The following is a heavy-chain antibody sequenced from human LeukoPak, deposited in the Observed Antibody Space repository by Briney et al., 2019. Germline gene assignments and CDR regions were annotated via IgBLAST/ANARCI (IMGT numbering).Heavy chain of an antibody. CDR1: GGSFSGYY. CDR3: ASTRNYYYYMDV. J-gene: IGHJ6*03. CDR2: INHSGST. V-gene: IGHV4-34*01. D-gene: IGHD2-2*01. Sequence: PSETLSLTCAVYGGSFSGYYWSWIRQPPGKGLEWIGEINHSGSTNYNPSLKSRVTISVDTSKNQFSLKLSSVTAADTAVYYCASTRNYYYYMDVWGKGTTVTVSS.